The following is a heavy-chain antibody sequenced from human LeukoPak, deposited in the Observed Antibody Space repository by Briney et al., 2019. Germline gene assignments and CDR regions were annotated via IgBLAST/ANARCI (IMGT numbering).Heavy chain of an antibody. J-gene: IGHJ4*02. CDR2: IRYDGSNK. D-gene: IGHD6-19*01. V-gene: IGHV3-30*02. CDR3: ARVVSSGWYSFDY. CDR1: GFTFSDYI. Sequence: GGSLRLSCAASGFTFSDYIMNWVRQAPGKGLEWVAFIRYDGSNKYYADSVKGRFTISRDNSKNTLYLQMNSLRADDTAVYYCARVVSSGWYSFDYWGQGTLVTVSS.